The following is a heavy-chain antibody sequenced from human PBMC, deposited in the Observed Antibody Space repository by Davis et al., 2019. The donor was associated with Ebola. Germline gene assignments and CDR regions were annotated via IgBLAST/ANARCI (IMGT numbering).Heavy chain of an antibody. Sequence: ASVKVSCKASGYSFKNYAISWVRQAPGQGLEWMGWISAYNGNTNYAQKLQGRVTMTRDTSTTTAYMELTSLRSDDTAVYYCARSSFLDWLLTDYWGQGTLVTVSS. D-gene: IGHD3/OR15-3a*01. CDR2: ISAYNGNT. J-gene: IGHJ4*02. CDR3: ARSSFLDWLLTDY. CDR1: GYSFKNYA. V-gene: IGHV1-18*01.